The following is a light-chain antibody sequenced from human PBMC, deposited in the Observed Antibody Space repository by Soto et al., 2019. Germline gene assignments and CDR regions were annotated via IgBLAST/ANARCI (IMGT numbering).Light chain of an antibody. CDR2: EVS. Sequence: QSVLTQPASVSGSPGQSITISCTGTNSDVGAYNYVSWYQQHPGKAPKLMIYEVSNRPSGVSDRFSGSKSGNTASLTIAGLQAEDEANYYCSSYTSGTSVVFGGGTKLTVL. J-gene: IGLJ2*01. CDR1: NSDVGAYNY. V-gene: IGLV2-14*01. CDR3: SSYTSGTSVV.